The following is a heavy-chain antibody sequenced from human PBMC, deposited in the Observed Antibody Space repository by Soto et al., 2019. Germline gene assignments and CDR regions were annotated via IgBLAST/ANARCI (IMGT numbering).Heavy chain of an antibody. Sequence: ASVKVSCKVSVYTFSIHGICWVRQAPGQGLEWLGWISGNSDNIKYDQKFQGRVTMTADASTSTAYMDLNSLRSDDTAVYFCARPRVLGPTGYYYGLDVWGQGTTVTVSS. CDR1: VYTFSIHG. J-gene: IGHJ6*02. CDR3: ARPRVLGPTGYYYGLDV. D-gene: IGHD1-26*01. CDR2: ISGNSDNI. V-gene: IGHV1-18*01.